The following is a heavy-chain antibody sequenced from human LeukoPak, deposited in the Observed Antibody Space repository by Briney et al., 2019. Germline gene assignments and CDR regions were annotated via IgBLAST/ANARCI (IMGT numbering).Heavy chain of an antibody. CDR3: ARGARSGYYYFDY. CDR2: TNHSGST. Sequence: SETLSLTCAVYGGSFSGYYWSWIRQPPGKGLEWIGETNHSGSTSYNPSLKSRVTISVDTSKNQFSLKLSSVTAADTAVYYCARGARSGYYYFDYWGQGTLVTVSS. D-gene: IGHD3-22*01. CDR1: GGSFSGYY. V-gene: IGHV4-34*01. J-gene: IGHJ4*02.